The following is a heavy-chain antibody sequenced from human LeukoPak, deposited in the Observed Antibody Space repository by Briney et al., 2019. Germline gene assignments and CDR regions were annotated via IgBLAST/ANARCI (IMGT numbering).Heavy chain of an antibody. Sequence: SETLSLTCTVSGGSISSYYWSWIRQPPGRGLEWIGYIYYSGSTNYNPSLKSRVTISVDTSKNQFSLKLSSVTAADTAVYYCARDRVRIAVAGTEYYMDVWGKGTTVTVSS. V-gene: IGHV4-59*01. J-gene: IGHJ6*03. CDR1: GGSISSYY. D-gene: IGHD6-19*01. CDR3: ARDRVRIAVAGTEYYMDV. CDR2: IYYSGST.